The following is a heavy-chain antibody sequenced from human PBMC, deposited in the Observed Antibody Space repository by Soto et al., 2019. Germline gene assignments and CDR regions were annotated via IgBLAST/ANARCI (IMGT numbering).Heavy chain of an antibody. V-gene: IGHV1-8*01. CDR1: GYTFTRYD. D-gene: IGHD3-22*01. Sequence: GASVKVSCKASGYTFTRYDINWVRQATGQGLEWMGWMNPNSGNTGYAQKFQGRVTMTRNTSISTAYMELSSLRSEDTAVYYCARARSGYYFYYYYYGMDVWGQGTTVTVSS. CDR3: ARARSGYYFYYYYYGMDV. J-gene: IGHJ6*02. CDR2: MNPNSGNT.